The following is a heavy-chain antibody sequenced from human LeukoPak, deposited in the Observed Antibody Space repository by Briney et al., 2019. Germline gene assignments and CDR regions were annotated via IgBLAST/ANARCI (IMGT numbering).Heavy chain of an antibody. CDR3: ARDDDFGGSLDY. V-gene: IGHV3-30*02. CDR2: IRYDGSNK. J-gene: IGHJ4*02. Sequence: GGSLRLSCAASGFTFSTYGMHWVRQAPGKGLEWVAFIRYDGSNKYYADSVKGRFTISRDNSKNTLYLQMNSLRAEDTAVYYCARDDDFGGSLDYWGQGTLVTVSS. CDR1: GFTFSTYG. D-gene: IGHD1-26*01.